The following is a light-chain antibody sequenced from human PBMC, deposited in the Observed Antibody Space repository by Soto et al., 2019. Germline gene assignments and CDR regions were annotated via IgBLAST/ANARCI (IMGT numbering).Light chain of an antibody. J-gene: IGKJ5*01. CDR3: QQYSDLPMT. CDR2: GAS. Sequence: ERVVTQSPVTLSVSPGEGATLSCRANESVSTNLAWYQQRPGQAPRLLIYGASNRATGIPDRFSGSGSGTDFTLTISRLEPEDFAVYYCQQYSDLPMTFGQGTRLEI. V-gene: IGKV3D-15*02. CDR1: ESVSTN.